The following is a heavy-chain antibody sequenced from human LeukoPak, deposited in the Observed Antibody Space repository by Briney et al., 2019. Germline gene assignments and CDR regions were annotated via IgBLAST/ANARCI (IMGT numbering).Heavy chain of an antibody. Sequence: ASVKVSCKASGYTFTSYYMHWVRQAPGQGLEWMGIINPSGGSTSYAQKFQGRVTMTRDTSTSTVYMELSRLRSDDTAVYYCARGIWIFGVVKENYYFDYWGQGTLVTVSS. V-gene: IGHV1-46*01. CDR1: GYTFTSYY. CDR2: INPSGGST. D-gene: IGHD3-3*01. CDR3: ARGIWIFGVVKENYYFDY. J-gene: IGHJ4*02.